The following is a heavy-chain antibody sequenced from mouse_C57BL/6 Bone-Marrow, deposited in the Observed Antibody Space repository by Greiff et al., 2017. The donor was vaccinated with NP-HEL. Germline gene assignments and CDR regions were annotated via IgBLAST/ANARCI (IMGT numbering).Heavy chain of an antibody. J-gene: IGHJ3*01. CDR2: ISSGGSYT. D-gene: IGHD1-1*01. Sequence: EVMLVESGGDLVKPGGSLKLSCAASGFTFSSYGMSWVRQTPDKRLEWVATISSGGSYTYYLDRVKGRFTISRDNAKNTLYLQMSSLKSEDTAMYYCARRGYGSSSWFAYWGQGTLVTVSA. CDR1: GFTFSSYG. CDR3: ARRGYGSSSWFAY. V-gene: IGHV5-6*02.